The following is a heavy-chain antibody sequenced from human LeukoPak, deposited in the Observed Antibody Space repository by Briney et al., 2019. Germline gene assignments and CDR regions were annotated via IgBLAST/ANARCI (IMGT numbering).Heavy chain of an antibody. J-gene: IGHJ3*02. V-gene: IGHV4-34*01. CDR2: INHSGST. CDR1: GGSFSGYY. CDR3: ARETQPGYDFWSGHYTDDAFDI. Sequence: SETLSLTCAVYGGSFSGYYWSWIRQPPGKGLEWIGEINHSGSTNYNPSLKSRVTISVDTSKNQFSLKLSSVTAADTAVYYCARETQPGYDFWSGHYTDDAFDIWGQGTMVTVSS. D-gene: IGHD3-3*01.